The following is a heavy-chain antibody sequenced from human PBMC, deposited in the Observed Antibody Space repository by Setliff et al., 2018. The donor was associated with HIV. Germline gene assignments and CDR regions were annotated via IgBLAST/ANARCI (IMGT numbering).Heavy chain of an antibody. V-gene: IGHV4-59*08. CDR2: VFYTGFA. Sequence: PSETLSLTCTVSGDSIRGYYWSWIRQPPGKGLEWMGYVFYTGFAAYNPSLKSRLTISVDTSKSQFSLRLTSVTAADTAIYYCTKRTMPTGGFQHWGQGTLVTVSS. CDR1: GDSIRGYY. D-gene: IGHD1-1*01. CDR3: TKRTMPTGGFQH. J-gene: IGHJ1*01.